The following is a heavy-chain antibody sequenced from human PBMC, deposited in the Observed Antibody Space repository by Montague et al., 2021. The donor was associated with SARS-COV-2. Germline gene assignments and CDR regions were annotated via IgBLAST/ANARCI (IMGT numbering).Heavy chain of an antibody. D-gene: IGHD3-10*01. J-gene: IGHJ4*02. CDR2: IDWDDDK. Sequence: PALVKPTQTLTLTCTFSGFSLSTSGMCVSWIRQPPGKALEWLARIDWDDDKYYSTSLRTRLTISKDTSKNQVVLTMTNMDPVDTATYYCARIRYGSGMGFDYWGQGTLVTVSS. V-gene: IGHV2-70*11. CDR3: ARIRYGSGMGFDY. CDR1: GFSLSTSGMC.